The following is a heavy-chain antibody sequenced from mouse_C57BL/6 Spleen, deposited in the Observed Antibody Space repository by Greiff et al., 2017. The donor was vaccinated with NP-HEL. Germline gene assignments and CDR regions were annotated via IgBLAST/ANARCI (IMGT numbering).Heavy chain of an antibody. CDR1: GYTFTSYW. Sequence: QVQLQQPGAELVRPGTSVKLSCKASGYTFTSYWMHWVKQRPGQGLEWIGVIDPSDSYTNYNQKFKGKATLTVDTSSSTAYMQLSSLTSEDSAVYYCARWNGNYSFAYWGQGPLVTVSA. CDR3: ARWNGNYSFAY. CDR2: IDPSDSYT. V-gene: IGHV1-59*01. J-gene: IGHJ3*01. D-gene: IGHD2-1*01.